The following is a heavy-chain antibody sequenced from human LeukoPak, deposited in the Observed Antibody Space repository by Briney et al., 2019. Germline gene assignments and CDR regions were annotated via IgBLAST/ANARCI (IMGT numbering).Heavy chain of an antibody. D-gene: IGHD4-17*01. J-gene: IGHJ5*02. CDR1: GGSISSGGYH. Sequence: SQTLSLTCTVSGGSISSGGYHWSWIRQHPGKGLEWIGYIYYSGTTSYNPSLKSRVTISVDTSKKKFSLKVSSVTVADTAVYYCARLGYGDYPPWFDPWGQGTVNTVSS. V-gene: IGHV4-31*03. CDR3: ARLGYGDYPPWFDP. CDR2: IYYSGTT.